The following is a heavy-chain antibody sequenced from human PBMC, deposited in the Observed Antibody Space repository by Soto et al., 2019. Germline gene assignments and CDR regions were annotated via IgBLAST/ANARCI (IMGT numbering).Heavy chain of an antibody. D-gene: IGHD6-6*01. CDR3: AKRGSSMPDRPGNYFDS. CDR1: GYIFIDYW. J-gene: IGHJ4*02. V-gene: IGHV5-51*01. CDR2: VYPRDSDT. Sequence: PGESLKISCKASGYIFIDYWIGWVRQMPGKGLEWMGIVYPRDSDTRYSPSFQGQVTISADRSTGTAFLQWRSLKASDTAIYYCAKRGSSMPDRPGNYFDSWGQGTLVTVSS.